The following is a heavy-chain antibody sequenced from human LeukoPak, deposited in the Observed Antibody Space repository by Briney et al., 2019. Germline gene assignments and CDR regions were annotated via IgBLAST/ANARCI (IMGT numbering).Heavy chain of an antibody. CDR2: IYDRGST. V-gene: IGHV4-59*11. Sequence: KPSETLSLTGTVSGGSISSHYWSWIRQPPGKGLEWIGNIYDRGSTKYNPSLKSRVTISVETSKNQFSLRLSSVTAGETAVYYCGRGRTFDNWGQGTLVTVSS. CDR3: GRGRTFDN. CDR1: GGSISSHY. J-gene: IGHJ4*02.